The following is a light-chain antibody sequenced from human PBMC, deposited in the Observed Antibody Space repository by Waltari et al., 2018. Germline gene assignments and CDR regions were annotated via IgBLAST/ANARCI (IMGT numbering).Light chain of an antibody. V-gene: IGKV3-20*01. CDR1: PSISRY. CDR2: GAS. CDR3: QHHFRLPAT. J-gene: IGKJ1*01. Sequence: IMLTQSPGTLSLSPGERATLSCRASPSISRYLAWYQQKPSQAPRLLIYGASTRATGIPDRFSGSGSGTDFSLTISGLEPEDSAVYYCQHHFRLPATFGQGTKVEIK.